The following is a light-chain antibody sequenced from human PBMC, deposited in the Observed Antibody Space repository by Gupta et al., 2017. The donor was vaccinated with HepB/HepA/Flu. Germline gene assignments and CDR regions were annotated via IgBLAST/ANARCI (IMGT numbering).Light chain of an antibody. CDR2: WAS. CDR1: QSVLYSSNNKNY. Sequence: EIVMTQSPASLAVSLGERAPINCKSSQSVLYSSNNKNYLAWYQQKPGQPPKLLIYWASTRESGVPDRFSGSGSGTDFTLTISSLQAEDVAVYYCQQYYSTPRTFGQGTKVEIK. CDR3: QQYYSTPRT. V-gene: IGKV4-1*01. J-gene: IGKJ1*01.